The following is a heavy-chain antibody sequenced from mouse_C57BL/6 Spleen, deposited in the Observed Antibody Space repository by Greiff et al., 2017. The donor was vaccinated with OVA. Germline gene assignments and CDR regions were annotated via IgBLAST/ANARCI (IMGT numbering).Heavy chain of an antibody. Sequence: VQLQQPGAELVMPGASVKLSCKASGYTFTSYWMHWVKQRPGQGLEWIGEIDPSDSYTHYNQKFKGKSTLTVDKSSSTDYMQLSSLTSEDSEVYYCARSYDSDAMDYWGQGTSVTVSA. V-gene: IGHV1-69*01. J-gene: IGHJ4*01. CDR1: GYTFTSYW. D-gene: IGHD2-4*01. CDR2: IDPSDSYT. CDR3: ARSYDSDAMDY.